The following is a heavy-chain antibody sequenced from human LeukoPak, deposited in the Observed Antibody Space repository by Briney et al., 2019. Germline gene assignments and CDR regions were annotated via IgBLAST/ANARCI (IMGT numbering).Heavy chain of an antibody. CDR1: GGSISSSSYY. Sequence: SETLSLTCTVSGGSISSSSYYWGWIRQPPGKGLEWIGSIYYSGSTYYNPSLKSRVTISVDTSKNQFSLKLSSVTAADTAVYYCASMAAAGPSGYWGQGTLVTVSS. CDR2: IYYSGST. D-gene: IGHD6-13*01. V-gene: IGHV4-39*07. CDR3: ASMAAAGPSGY. J-gene: IGHJ4*02.